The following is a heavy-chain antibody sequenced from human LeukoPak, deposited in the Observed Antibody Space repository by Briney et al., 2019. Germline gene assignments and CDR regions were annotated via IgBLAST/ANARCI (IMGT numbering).Heavy chain of an antibody. J-gene: IGHJ4*02. CDR3: ARDRGTGDYVLDY. V-gene: IGHV1-69*05. D-gene: IGHD4-17*01. CDR2: IIPIFGTA. CDR1: GYTFTSYY. Sequence: ASVKVSCKASGYTFTSYYMHWVRQAPGQGLEWMGRIIPIFGTANYAQKFQGRVTITTDESTSTAYMELSSLRSEDTAVYYCARDRGTGDYVLDYWGQGTLVTVSS.